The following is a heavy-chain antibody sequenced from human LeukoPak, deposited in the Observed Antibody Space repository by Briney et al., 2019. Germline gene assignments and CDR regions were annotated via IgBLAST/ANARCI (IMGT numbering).Heavy chain of an antibody. CDR1: GFTFSSYS. V-gene: IGHV3-21*01. D-gene: IGHD6-19*01. Sequence: GGSLRLSCAASGFTFSSYSMNWVSQAPGKGLEWVSSISSSSSYIYYADSVKGRFTISRDNAKNSLYLQMNSLRAEDTAVYYCARLGWAVAGRLEFEYWGQGTLVTVSS. CDR3: ARLGWAVAGRLEFEY. J-gene: IGHJ4*02. CDR2: ISSSSSYI.